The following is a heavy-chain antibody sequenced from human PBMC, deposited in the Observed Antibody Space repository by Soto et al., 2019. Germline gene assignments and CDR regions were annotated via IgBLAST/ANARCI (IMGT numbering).Heavy chain of an antibody. J-gene: IGHJ4*02. D-gene: IGHD2-2*01. Sequence: SETLSLTCTVSGGSISNDNYSWSWIRQSRGKGLEWIGYIYYTGSTYCNPSLKSRVTISIDRSKNQFSLKLTSVTAADTAVYYCARGGFQLLPDYWGQGSLVTVS. V-gene: IGHV4-30-2*06. CDR2: IYYTGST. CDR1: GGSISNDNYS. CDR3: ARGGFQLLPDY.